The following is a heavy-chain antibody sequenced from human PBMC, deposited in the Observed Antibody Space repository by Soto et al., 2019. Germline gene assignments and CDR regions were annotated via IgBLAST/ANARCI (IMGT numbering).Heavy chain of an antibody. J-gene: IGHJ4*02. V-gene: IGHV4-4*07. CDR3: ARTVGAAYYFDF. Sequence: QVQLQESGPGLVKPSETLSLTCTVSGDSMTKYYLSWIRQPAGRGLEWIGRIYTSGSTNYNPSLRSRVSMSIDTATNHFPLNLKSVTAADTAVYYCARTVGAAYYFDFWGQGALVTVSS. CDR2: IYTSGST. CDR1: GDSMTKYY. D-gene: IGHD1-26*01.